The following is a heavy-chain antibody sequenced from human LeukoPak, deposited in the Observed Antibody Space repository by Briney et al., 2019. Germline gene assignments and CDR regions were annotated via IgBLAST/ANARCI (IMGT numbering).Heavy chain of an antibody. V-gene: IGHV3-23*01. J-gene: IGHJ4*02. D-gene: IGHD6-19*01. Sequence: GGSLRLSCAASGVTFSSYAMSWVRQAPGRGLEWVSAISGSGGSTYYADSVKGRFTISRDNSKNTLYLQMNSLRAEDTAVYYCASGYSSGWWSYWGLGTLVTVSS. CDR1: GVTFSSYA. CDR2: ISGSGGST. CDR3: ASGYSSGWWSY.